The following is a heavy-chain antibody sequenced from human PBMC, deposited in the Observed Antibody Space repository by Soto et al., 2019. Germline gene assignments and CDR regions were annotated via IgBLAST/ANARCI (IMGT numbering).Heavy chain of an antibody. CDR2: ISSDGTDK. J-gene: IGHJ4*02. Sequence: GGSLRLSCAASGVILSNYVMHWVRQAPGKGLEWVAVISSDGTDKYYIDTVKGRFTISRDNSQITVYLQMISLRGEDTAVYSCAKEDRESHTFHYWGQGTLVTVSS. CDR3: AKEDRESHTFHY. CDR1: GVILSNYV. V-gene: IGHV3-30*18. D-gene: IGHD3-10*01.